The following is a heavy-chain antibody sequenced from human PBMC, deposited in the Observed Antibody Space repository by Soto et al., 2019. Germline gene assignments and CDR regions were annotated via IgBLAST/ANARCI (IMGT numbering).Heavy chain of an antibody. Sequence: GSLRLSCAASGFTFSSYSMNWVRQAPGKGLEWVSYISSSSSTIYYADSVKGRFTISRDNAKNSLYLQMNSLRAEDTAVYYCATTVGPKYSSGWTGGFDYWGQGTLVTVSS. CDR1: GFTFSSYS. J-gene: IGHJ4*02. CDR3: ATTVGPKYSSGWTGGFDY. V-gene: IGHV3-48*01. D-gene: IGHD6-19*01. CDR2: ISSSSSTI.